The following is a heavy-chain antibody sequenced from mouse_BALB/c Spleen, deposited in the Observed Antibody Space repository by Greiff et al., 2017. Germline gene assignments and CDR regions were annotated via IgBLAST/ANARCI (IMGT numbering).Heavy chain of an antibody. V-gene: IGHV1-9*01. CDR1: GYTFSSYW. J-gene: IGHJ4*01. D-gene: IGHD1-1*01. CDR2: ILPGSGST. Sequence: QVQLQQSGAELMKPGASVKISCKATGYTFSSYWIEWVKQRPGHGLEWIGEILPGSGSTNYNEKFKGKATFTADTSSNTAYMQLSSLTSEDSAVYYCARLTTVVAPYYAMDYWGQGTSVTVSS. CDR3: ARLTTVVAPYYAMDY.